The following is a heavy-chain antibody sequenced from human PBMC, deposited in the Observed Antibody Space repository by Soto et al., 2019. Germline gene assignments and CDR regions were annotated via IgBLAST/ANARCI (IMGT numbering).Heavy chain of an antibody. J-gene: IGHJ5*02. V-gene: IGHV1-69*12. D-gene: IGHD4-17*01. CDR3: ARLATSADYGLSWFDP. CDR1: GGTFSSYA. CDR2: IIPIFGTA. Sequence: QVQLVQSGAEVKKPGSSVKVSCKASGGTFSSYAISWVRQAPGQGLEWMGGIIPIFGTANYAQKFQGRVTITADESTSTAYMELSSLRSEDTAVYYCARLATSADYGLSWFDPWGQGTLVTVSS.